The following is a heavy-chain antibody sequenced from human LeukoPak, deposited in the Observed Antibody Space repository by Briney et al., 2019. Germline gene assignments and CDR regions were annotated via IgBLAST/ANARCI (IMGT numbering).Heavy chain of an antibody. CDR3: ARVVGRYCSSTSCYVDY. CDR1: GITFSSYA. V-gene: IGHV3-30*04. J-gene: IGHJ4*02. D-gene: IGHD2-2*01. CDR2: ISYDGSNK. Sequence: GGSLRLSCAASGITFSSYAMHWVRQAPGKGLEWVAVISYDGSNKYYADSVKGRFTISRDNSKNTLYLQMNSLRAEDTAVYYCARVVGRYCSSTSCYVDYWGQGTLVTVSS.